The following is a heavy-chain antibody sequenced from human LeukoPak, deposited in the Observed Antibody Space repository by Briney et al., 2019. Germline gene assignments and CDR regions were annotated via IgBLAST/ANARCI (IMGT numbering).Heavy chain of an antibody. D-gene: IGHD4-17*01. Sequence: ASVTVSCRASGYTFTSYDINWVRQATGQGLEWMGWMNPNSGNTGYAQKFQGRVTITRNTSISTAYMELSSLRSEDTAVYYCARGSSGDYEEGYYYYYMDVWGKGTTVTVSS. CDR1: GYTFTSYD. J-gene: IGHJ6*03. V-gene: IGHV1-8*03. CDR2: MNPNSGNT. CDR3: ARGSSGDYEEGYYYYYMDV.